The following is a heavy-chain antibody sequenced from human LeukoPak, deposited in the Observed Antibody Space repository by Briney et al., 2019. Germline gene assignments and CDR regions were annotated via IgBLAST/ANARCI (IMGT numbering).Heavy chain of an antibody. J-gene: IGHJ6*03. CDR3: ARDRDGYGYYYYYMDV. Sequence: SETLSLTCTVSGGSISSSSYYWGWIRQPPGKGLEWIGSIYYSGSTYYNPSLKSRVTISVDTSKNQFSLKLSSVTAADTAVYYCARDRDGYGYYYYYMDVWGKGTTVTVSS. V-gene: IGHV4-39*07. CDR2: IYYSGST. CDR1: GGSISSSSYY. D-gene: IGHD5-24*01.